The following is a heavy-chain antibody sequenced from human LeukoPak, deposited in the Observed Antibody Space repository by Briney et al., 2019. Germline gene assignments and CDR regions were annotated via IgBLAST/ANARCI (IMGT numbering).Heavy chain of an antibody. CDR2: ISYDGSNK. V-gene: IGHV3-30*18. Sequence: GGSLRLSCAASGFTFSSYGMHWVRQAPGKGLEWVAIISYDGSNKYYADSVKGRFTISRDNSKNTLYLQMNSLRAEDTAVYYCAKDSGDSSGYSTGTGYFQHWGQGTLVTVSS. CDR3: AKDSGDSSGYSTGTGYFQH. D-gene: IGHD3-22*01. CDR1: GFTFSSYG. J-gene: IGHJ1*01.